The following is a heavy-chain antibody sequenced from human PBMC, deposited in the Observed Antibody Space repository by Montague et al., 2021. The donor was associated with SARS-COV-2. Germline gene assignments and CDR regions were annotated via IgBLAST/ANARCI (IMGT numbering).Heavy chain of an antibody. CDR2: IWYDGSNK. V-gene: IGHV3-33*01. J-gene: IGHJ6*03. D-gene: IGHD3-10*01. CDR3: ARDGSLQYYYYHMDV. CDR1: GFTFSSYG. Sequence: SLSLSCAASGFTFSSYGMHWVRQAPGKGLEWVAVIWYDGSNKYYGDSVKGRFTISRDNSKNTLYLQMNSLRAEDTAVYYCARDGSLQYYYYHMDVWGKGTTVTVSS.